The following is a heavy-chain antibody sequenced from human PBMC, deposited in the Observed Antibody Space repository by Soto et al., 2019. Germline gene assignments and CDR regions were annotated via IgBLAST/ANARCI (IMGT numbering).Heavy chain of an antibody. D-gene: IGHD7-27*01. Sequence: QVQLQESGSGLVEPSGTLSLTCPVSGDSISSDYYWSWVRQPPGKRLEWMGEIYHTGPTNYNPSLKSRVSISRDRSKNQFSLELNSVTAADTAVYYCAKDTHWGLGYWGQGTLVTVSS. V-gene: IGHV4-4*02. J-gene: IGHJ4*02. CDR3: AKDTHWGLGY. CDR2: IYHTGPT. CDR1: GDSISSDYY.